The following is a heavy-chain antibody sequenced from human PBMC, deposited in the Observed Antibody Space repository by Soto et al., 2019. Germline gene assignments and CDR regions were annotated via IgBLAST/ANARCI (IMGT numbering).Heavy chain of an antibody. CDR3: VRRGLMLVPL. J-gene: IGHJ3*01. Sequence: QLQLQESGPGLVKPSETLSLTCTVSGDSISSSSSYWVWIRQPPGKGLEWVGSIYYGGSTYYNPSLQSRVTISVDTSKNLFSLNLRSVTAADTAIYYCVRRGLMLVPLWGQGTMVTVSS. CDR1: GDSISSSSSY. CDR2: IYYGGST. V-gene: IGHV4-39*01. D-gene: IGHD6-13*01.